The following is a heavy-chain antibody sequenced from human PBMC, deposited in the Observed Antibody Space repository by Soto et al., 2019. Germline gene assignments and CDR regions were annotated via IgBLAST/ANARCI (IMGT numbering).Heavy chain of an antibody. CDR3: ARGVVVVPAVNGVYYYYYGMDV. CDR2: INHSGST. V-gene: IGHV4-34*01. D-gene: IGHD2-2*01. CDR1: GGSFSGYY. J-gene: IGHJ6*02. Sequence: PSETLSLTCAVYGGSFSGYYWSWIRRPPGKGLEWIGEINHSGSTNYNPSLKSRVTISVDTSKNQFSLKLSSVTAADTAVYYCARGVVVVPAVNGVYYYYYGMDVWGQGTTVTV.